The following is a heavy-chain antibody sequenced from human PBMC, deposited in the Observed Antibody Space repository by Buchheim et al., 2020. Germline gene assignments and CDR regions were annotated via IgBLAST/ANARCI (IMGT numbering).Heavy chain of an antibody. CDR2: VSYDGRYK. V-gene: IGHV3-30*18. J-gene: IGHJ4*02. CDR3: AKGHEQLWLQLMGY. CDR1: GFTFSSFG. Sequence: QVQLVESGGGVVQPGRSLRLSCAASGFTFSSFGMHWVRQAPGKGLEWVAVVSYDGRYKYYADSVKGRFTISRDNSKNTLYLQMNSLRAEDTAVYYCAKGHEQLWLQLMGYWGQGTL. D-gene: IGHD5-18*01.